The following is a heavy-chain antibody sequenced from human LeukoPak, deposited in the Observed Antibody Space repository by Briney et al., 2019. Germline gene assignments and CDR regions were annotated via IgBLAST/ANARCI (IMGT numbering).Heavy chain of an antibody. J-gene: IGHJ3*02. CDR1: GYTFTGYY. V-gene: IGHV1-46*01. D-gene: IGHD3-16*01. CDR2: INPSGGST. CDR3: ARGSITNDAFDI. Sequence: ASVKVSCKASGYTFTGYYMHWVRQAPGQGLEWMGIINPSGGSTSYAQKFQGRVTMTRDMSTSTVYMELSSLRSEDTAVYYCARGSITNDAFDIWGQGTMVTVSS.